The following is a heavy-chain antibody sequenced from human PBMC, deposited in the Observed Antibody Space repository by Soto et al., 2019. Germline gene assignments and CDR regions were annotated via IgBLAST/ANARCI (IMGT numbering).Heavy chain of an antibody. D-gene: IGHD5-12*01. J-gene: IGHJ4*02. V-gene: IGHV3-33*01. CDR2: IWYDGSDK. CDR3: ARRHRYNYDY. Sequence: QVQLVESGGGVVQPGSSLRLSCAASGFSFSNYVMHWVRQAPGKGLEWEALIWYDGSDKNYVDYVKGRFTISRDNSKSTLYLQMISLRVEDTAVYYCARRHRYNYDYWGQGTLVTVSS. CDR1: GFSFSNYV.